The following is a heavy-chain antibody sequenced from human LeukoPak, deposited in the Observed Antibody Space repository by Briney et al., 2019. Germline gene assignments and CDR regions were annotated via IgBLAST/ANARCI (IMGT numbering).Heavy chain of an antibody. CDR2: ISASGGTT. Sequence: GGSLRLSCAASGFTFSSYAMSWVRQAPGKGLEWVSVISASGGTTWYADSVKGRFTIIRDNSETTLYLQLNSLRAEDTAVYYCVKHFYNTRRWAFDVWGQGSLVTVSS. J-gene: IGHJ3*01. CDR3: VKHFYNTRRWAFDV. CDR1: GFTFSSYA. D-gene: IGHD2/OR15-2a*01. V-gene: IGHV3-23*01.